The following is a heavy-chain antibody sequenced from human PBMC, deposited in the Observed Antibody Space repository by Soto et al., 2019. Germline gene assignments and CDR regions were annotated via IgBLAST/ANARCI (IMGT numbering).Heavy chain of an antibody. CDR2: IDYSGST. D-gene: IGHD3-22*01. CDR3: VGYYDSSGYSTWGPFDY. J-gene: IGHJ4*02. V-gene: IGHV4-30-4*01. CDR1: GDSISNSDYY. Sequence: PSETLSLTCTVSGDSISNSDYYWNWIRQSPGKGLEWIASIDYSGSTYYNPSLKSRVTISADTSKNQFSLKLSSVTAADTAVYYCVGYYDSSGYSTWGPFDYWGQGTLVTVSS.